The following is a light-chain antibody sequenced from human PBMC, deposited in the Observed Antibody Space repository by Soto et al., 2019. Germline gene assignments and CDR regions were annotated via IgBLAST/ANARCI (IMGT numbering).Light chain of an antibody. J-gene: IGLJ3*02. V-gene: IGLV2-23*01. Sequence: QSALTQPASVSGSPGQSISISCIGTSGDVGTYDLVSWYRQDPGKAPKLILYEDNKRPSGVSNRFSASKSGNTASLTISGLQAEDEADYYCSSYATGSSRVFGGGTKLTVL. CDR1: SGDVGTYDL. CDR3: SSYATGSSRV. CDR2: EDN.